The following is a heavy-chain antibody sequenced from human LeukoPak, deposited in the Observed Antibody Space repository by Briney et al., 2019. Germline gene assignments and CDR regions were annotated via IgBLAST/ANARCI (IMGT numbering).Heavy chain of an antibody. J-gene: IGHJ3*02. Sequence: PSETLSLACTVSGGSISNHYCTWIRQPPGKGLGLIGYISYSGSTNNNPSLRSRVTISIDTSTKQISLRLSPVTAADPAVYYCGRDPTPVTKGFDIWGLGTMVTVPP. CDR1: GGSISNHY. CDR2: ISYSGST. V-gene: IGHV4-59*11. CDR3: GRDPTPVTKGFDI. D-gene: IGHD4-17*01.